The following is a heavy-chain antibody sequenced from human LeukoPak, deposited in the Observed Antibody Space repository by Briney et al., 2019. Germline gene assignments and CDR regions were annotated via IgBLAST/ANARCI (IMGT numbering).Heavy chain of an antibody. V-gene: IGHV3-48*02. CDR2: ISSSSSTI. D-gene: IGHD3-10*01. CDR3: ARDLTPTSYRGTLFDP. Sequence: GGSLRLSCAASGFTFSSYSMKWVRRAPGRGLEWVSYISSSSSTIYYADSVKGRYTISRDNTKNSLDLQMHSLRDQDTAVYYCARDLTPTSYRGTLFDPWGQGPLVTVSS. CDR1: GFTFSSYS. J-gene: IGHJ5*02.